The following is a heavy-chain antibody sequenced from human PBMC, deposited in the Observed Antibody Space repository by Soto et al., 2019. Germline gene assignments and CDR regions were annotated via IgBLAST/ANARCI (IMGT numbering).Heavy chain of an antibody. Sequence: GGSLRLSCAASVFMFSSFGIHWVRQAPGKGLEWVAVISYDGTYQYYDDSVKGRFTISRDNFGNTVALQMNSLRPEDAAVYYCAKQHSDLVIGAFDVWGPGAVVTVSS. CDR1: VFMFSSFG. V-gene: IGHV3-30*18. D-gene: IGHD4-4*01. J-gene: IGHJ3*01. CDR2: ISYDGTYQ. CDR3: AKQHSDLVIGAFDV.